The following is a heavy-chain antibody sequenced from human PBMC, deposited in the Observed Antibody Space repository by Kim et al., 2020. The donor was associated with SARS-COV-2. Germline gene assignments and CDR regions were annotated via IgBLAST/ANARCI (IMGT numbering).Heavy chain of an antibody. CDR1: GGSISSYY. CDR2: IYYSGST. D-gene: IGHD4-17*01. J-gene: IGHJ3*02. V-gene: IGHV4-59*08. Sequence: SETLSLTCTVSGGSISSYYWSWIRQPPGKGLEWIGYIYYSGSTNYNPSLKSRVTISVDTSKNQFSLKLSSVTAADTAVYYCARHEGGLLTFDIWGQGTMVTVSS. CDR3: ARHEGGLLTFDI.